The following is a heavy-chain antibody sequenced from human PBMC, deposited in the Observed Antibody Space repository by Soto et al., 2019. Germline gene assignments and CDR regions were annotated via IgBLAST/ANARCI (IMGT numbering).Heavy chain of an antibody. CDR3: ARAMVRGKNYYAVDV. J-gene: IGHJ6*02. D-gene: IGHD3-10*01. CDR2: IYPGDSDT. V-gene: IGHV5-51*01. Sequence: PGESLKISCKGSGYSFTSYWIGWVRQMPGKGLEWMGIIYPGDSDTRYSPSFQGQVTISADKSISTAYLQWSSLKASDTAMYICARAMVRGKNYYAVDVWGQGTTVTVSS. CDR1: GYSFTSYW.